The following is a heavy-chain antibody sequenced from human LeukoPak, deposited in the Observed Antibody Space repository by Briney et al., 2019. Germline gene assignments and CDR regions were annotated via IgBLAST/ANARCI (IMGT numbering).Heavy chain of an antibody. CDR3: ARDGPRIFGVVSYFDY. Sequence: GGSLRLSCAASGFTFSSYSMNWVRQAPGKGLEWVSYISSSSSTIYYADSVKGRFTISRDNAKNSLYLQMNSLRAGDTAVYYCARDGPRIFGVVSYFDYWGQGTLVTVSS. D-gene: IGHD3-3*01. CDR1: GFTFSSYS. V-gene: IGHV3-48*01. CDR2: ISSSSSTI. J-gene: IGHJ4*02.